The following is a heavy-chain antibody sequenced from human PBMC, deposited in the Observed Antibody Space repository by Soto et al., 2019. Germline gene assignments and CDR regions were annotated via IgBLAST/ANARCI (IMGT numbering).Heavy chain of an antibody. Sequence: EVQLVESGGGLVKPGGSLRLSCAASVFTFSSYSMNWVRQAPGKGLEWVSSISSSSSYIYYADSVKGRFTISRDNAKNSLDLQMNSLRAEDTAVYYCARDREMTTVVTRGYYYYYGMDVWGQGTTVTVSS. V-gene: IGHV3-21*01. CDR3: ARDREMTTVVTRGYYYYYGMDV. D-gene: IGHD4-17*01. CDR1: VFTFSSYS. CDR2: ISSSSSYI. J-gene: IGHJ6*02.